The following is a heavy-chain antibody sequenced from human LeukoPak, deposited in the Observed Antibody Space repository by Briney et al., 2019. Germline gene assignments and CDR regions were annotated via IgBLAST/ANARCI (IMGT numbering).Heavy chain of an antibody. CDR3: AKDRESYCSGGYCHSPGFDL. D-gene: IGHD2-15*01. J-gene: IGHJ3*01. CDR2: ISYDGSSK. Sequence: SGGSLRLSCAASGFTFSSYAMSWVRQAPGKGLEWATTISYDGSSKYYADSVKGRFTISRDNSENTLYLQMNSLRAEDTAVYFCAKDRESYCSGGYCHSPGFDLWGQGTMVTVSS. CDR1: GFTFSSYA. V-gene: IGHV3-30*18.